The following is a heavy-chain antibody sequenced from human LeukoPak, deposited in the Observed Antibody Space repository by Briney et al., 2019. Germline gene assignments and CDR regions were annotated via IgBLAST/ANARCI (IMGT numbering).Heavy chain of an antibody. CDR3: ASAYDSSGYYGGDY. V-gene: IGHV4-34*01. CDR1: GGSFSGYY. D-gene: IGHD3-22*01. CDR2: INHSGST. J-gene: IGHJ4*02. Sequence: SETLSLTCAVYGGSFSGYYWSWIRQPPGRGLEWFGEINHSGSTNYNPSLKSRVTISVDTSKNQFSLKLSSVTAADTAVYYCASAYDSSGYYGGDYWGQGTLVTVSS.